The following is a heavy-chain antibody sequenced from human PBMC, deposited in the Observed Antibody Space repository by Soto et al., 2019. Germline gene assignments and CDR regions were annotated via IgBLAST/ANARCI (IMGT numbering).Heavy chain of an antibody. D-gene: IGHD3-3*01. CDR3: EKAVPIFGVVNSPLGY. CDR2: ISGSGGST. CDR1: GFTFSSYA. V-gene: IGHV3-23*01. Sequence: EVQLLESGGGLVQPGGSLRLSCAASGFTFSSYAMSWVRQAPGKGLEWVSAISGSGGSTYYADSVKGRFTISRDNSQSKLYLQMNSLRAEETAVYDCEKAVPIFGVVNSPLGYWGQGTLVTVSS. J-gene: IGHJ4*02.